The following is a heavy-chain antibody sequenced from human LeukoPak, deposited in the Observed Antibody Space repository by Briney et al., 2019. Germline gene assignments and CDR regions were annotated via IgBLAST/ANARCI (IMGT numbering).Heavy chain of an antibody. CDR1: GGSVSSGSYY. V-gene: IGHV4-61*01. J-gene: IGHJ4*02. Sequence: SETLSLTCTVSGGSVSSGSYYLTWIRQPPGKGLEWIGQIYYNGDTSYNPSLKSRVTISVDTSKNQFSQKLTSVSAADTAVYYCARDFVSAGGELPFDSWGQGTLVTVSS. D-gene: IGHD1-7*01. CDR2: IYYNGDT. CDR3: ARDFVSAGGELPFDS.